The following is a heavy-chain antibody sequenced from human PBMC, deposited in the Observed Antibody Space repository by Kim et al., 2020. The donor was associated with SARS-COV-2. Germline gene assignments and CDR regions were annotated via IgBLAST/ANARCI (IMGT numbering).Heavy chain of an antibody. V-gene: IGHV3-30*04. J-gene: IGHJ6*02. CDR1: GFTFSSYA. D-gene: IGHD3-9*01. CDR2: ITYDGSNK. Sequence: GGSLRLSCAASGFTFSSYAMHWVRQAPGKGLEWVAVITYDGSNKYYADSVKGRFTISRDNSKNTLYLQMNSLRAEDTAVYYCARDGELYYDILTGYSPPREDSYGMVVWGQGTTVTVSS. CDR3: ARDGELYYDILTGYSPPREDSYGMVV.